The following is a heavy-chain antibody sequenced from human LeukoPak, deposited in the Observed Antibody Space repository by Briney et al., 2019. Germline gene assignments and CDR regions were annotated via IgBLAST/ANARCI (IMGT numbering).Heavy chain of an antibody. J-gene: IGHJ6*03. CDR3: ARVYERARGYCSSTSCHADMDV. D-gene: IGHD2-2*01. Sequence: ASVKVSCKASGYTFTSYGISWVRQAPGQGLEWMEWISAYNGNTNYAQKLQGRVTMTTDTSTSTAYMELRSLRSDDAAVYYCARVYERARGYCSSTSCHADMDVWGKGTTVTVSS. CDR2: ISAYNGNT. CDR1: GYTFTSYG. V-gene: IGHV1-18*01.